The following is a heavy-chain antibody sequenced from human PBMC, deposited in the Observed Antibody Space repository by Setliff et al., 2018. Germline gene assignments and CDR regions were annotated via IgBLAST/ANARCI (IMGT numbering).Heavy chain of an antibody. J-gene: IGHJ4*02. CDR2: IKSKTDGGTT. V-gene: IGHV3-15*01. D-gene: IGHD6-19*01. Sequence: GGSLRLSCAASGSTFSDAWMSWVRQAPGKGLEWVGRIKSKTDGGTTDYAALVKDRFTISRDDSKNTLYLQMNSLKTEDTAVYYCTRASSIAVAGSSIWGQGTLVTVSS. CDR1: GSTFSDAW. CDR3: TRASSIAVAGSSI.